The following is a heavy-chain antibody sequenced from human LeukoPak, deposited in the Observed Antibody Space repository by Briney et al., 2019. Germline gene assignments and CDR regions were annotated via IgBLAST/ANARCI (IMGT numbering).Heavy chain of an antibody. CDR3: ARVVVVSGNYYFDY. V-gene: IGHV5-51*01. J-gene: IGHJ4*02. Sequence: GESLKISCKGSGFTITDHWIAWVRQMPGKGLEWVGIIHPAVSDTPYSPSFQGQVVFSVDRSISTAYLQWSSLKASDTAMYYCARVVVVSGNYYFDYWGQGTLVTVSS. CDR2: IHPAVSDT. CDR1: GFTITDHW. D-gene: IGHD2-15*01.